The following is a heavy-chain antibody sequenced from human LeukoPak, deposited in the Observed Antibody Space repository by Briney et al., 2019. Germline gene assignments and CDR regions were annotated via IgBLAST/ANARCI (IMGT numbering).Heavy chain of an antibody. D-gene: IGHD3-22*01. CDR1: GGTSSSYT. V-gene: IGHV1-69*04. Sequence: SVNVSCKASGGTSSSYTISWVRQAPGQGREWMGRIIPILGIANYAQKFQGRVTITADKSTSTAYMELSSLRSEDTAVYYCARDYYYDSSGYYDRARPFDYWGQGTLVTVSS. CDR3: ARDYYYDSSGYYDRARPFDY. CDR2: IIPILGIA. J-gene: IGHJ4*02.